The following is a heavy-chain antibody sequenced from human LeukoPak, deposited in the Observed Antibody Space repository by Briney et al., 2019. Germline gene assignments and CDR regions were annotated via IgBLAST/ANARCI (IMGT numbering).Heavy chain of an antibody. CDR3: AKDAGGGGTIDY. CDR1: GFTFSSYA. V-gene: IGHV3-23*01. CDR2: INRDSTVT. J-gene: IGHJ4*02. Sequence: GGSLRLSCTASGFTFSSYAMSWVRQAPGKGLEWVSSINRDSTVTFYAGSVKGRFTISRDNSRNTVALQMNSLRAEDSAQYFCAKDAGGGGTIDYWGQGVLVPVAP. D-gene: IGHD1-1*01.